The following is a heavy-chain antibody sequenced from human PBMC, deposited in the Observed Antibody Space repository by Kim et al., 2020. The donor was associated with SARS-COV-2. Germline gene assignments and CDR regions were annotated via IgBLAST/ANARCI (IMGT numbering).Heavy chain of an antibody. CDR2: ITYDGSNK. J-gene: IGHJ6*02. V-gene: IGHV3-30*18. CDR1: GFTFSSYG. D-gene: IGHD3-22*01. CDR3: AKDHMYYYDSSGYYGYYYYGMDV. Sequence: GGSLRLSCAASGFTFSSYGMHWVRQAPGKGLEWVAVITYDGSNKYYADSVKGRFTISRDNSKNTLYLQMNSLRAEDTAVYYCAKDHMYYYDSSGYYGYYYYGMDVWGQGTTVTVSS.